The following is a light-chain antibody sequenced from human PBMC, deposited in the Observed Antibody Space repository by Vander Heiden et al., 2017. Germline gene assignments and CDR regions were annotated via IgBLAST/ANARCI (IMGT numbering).Light chain of an antibody. CDR2: DVT. CDR1: SSDVGGYNY. J-gene: IGLJ3*02. CDR3: CSYTSSSTWV. V-gene: IGLV2-14*03. Sequence: QSALTQPASVSGSPGQSLTISCTGTSSDVGGYNYVSGYQQHPGKVPKLMIYDVTNRPSGVSNRFSGSKSGNTASLTISGLQPEDEADYFCCSYTSSSTWVFGGGTKVTVL.